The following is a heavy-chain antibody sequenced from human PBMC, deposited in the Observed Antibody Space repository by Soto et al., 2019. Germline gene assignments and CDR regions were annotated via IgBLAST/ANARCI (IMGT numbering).Heavy chain of an antibody. V-gene: IGHV4-31*03. CDR3: ARERKNTGTPAVTTGHVGAFDI. Sequence: QVQLQESGPGLVKPSQTLSLTCTVSGGSISSGGYYWSWIRQHPGKGLEWIGYIYYSGSTYYNPSLKSRVTISVDTSKNQFSLKLSSVTASDTAVYYCARERKNTGTPAVTTGHVGAFDIWGQGTMVTVSS. J-gene: IGHJ3*02. CDR2: IYYSGST. D-gene: IGHD4-17*01. CDR1: GGSISSGGYY.